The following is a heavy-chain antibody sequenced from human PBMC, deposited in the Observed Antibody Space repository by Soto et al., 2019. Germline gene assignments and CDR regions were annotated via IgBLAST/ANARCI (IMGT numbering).Heavy chain of an antibody. CDR2: ISGSGGST. D-gene: IGHD1-26*01. CDR3: AKAGRYSRSCPINYFDS. V-gene: IGHV3-23*01. Sequence: EVQLLESGGGLVQPGGSLRLSCAASGFTFSSYAMSWVRQAPRKGLEWVSAISGSGGSTYYADSVKGRFTISRDNSKNTLYLQMNSLKAEDTAVYYGAKAGRYSRSCPINYFDSLGQGTLVTVSS. J-gene: IGHJ4*02. CDR1: GFTFSSYA.